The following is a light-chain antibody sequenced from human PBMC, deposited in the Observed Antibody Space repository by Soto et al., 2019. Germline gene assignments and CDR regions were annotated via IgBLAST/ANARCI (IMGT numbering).Light chain of an antibody. CDR3: QKRSNWPRT. CDR1: QSVSRY. V-gene: IGKV3-11*01. J-gene: IGKJ1*01. Sequence: VLTQSPATLSLSPGDRATLSCRASQSVSRYLAWYQQKTGQAPRILIYDESNRATGIPDRLSGSGSGTDLNLTISRLEPEDFAVYYCQKRSNWPRTFGQGTKVDI. CDR2: DES.